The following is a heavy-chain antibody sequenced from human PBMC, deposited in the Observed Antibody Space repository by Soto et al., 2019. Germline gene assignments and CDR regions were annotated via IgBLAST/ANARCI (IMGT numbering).Heavy chain of an antibody. D-gene: IGHD2-2*02. CDR3: ARDGSYCSSTSCYIGWFDP. CDR1: GDSVSSNSAA. J-gene: IGHJ5*02. Sequence: QSQTLSLTCAISGDSVSSNSAAWNWIRQSPSRGLEWLGRTYYRSKWYNDYAVSVKSRITINPDTSKNQFSLQLNSVTPEDTAVYYCARDGSYCSSTSCYIGWFDPWGQGTLVTVSS. V-gene: IGHV6-1*01. CDR2: TYYRSKWYN.